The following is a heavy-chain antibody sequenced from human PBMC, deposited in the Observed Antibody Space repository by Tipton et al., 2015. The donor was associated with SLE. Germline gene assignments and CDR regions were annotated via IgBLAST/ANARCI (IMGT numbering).Heavy chain of an antibody. J-gene: IGHJ3*02. Sequence: LRLSCTVSGGSISSSSYYWGWIRQPPGKGLEWIGSIYYSGSTYYNPSLKSRVTISVDTSKNQFSLKLTSVTAADTAVYYCAREGVALDIWGQGTLVTVSS. V-gene: IGHV4-39*07. D-gene: IGHD3-16*01. CDR1: GGSISSSSYY. CDR2: IYYSGST. CDR3: AREGVALDI.